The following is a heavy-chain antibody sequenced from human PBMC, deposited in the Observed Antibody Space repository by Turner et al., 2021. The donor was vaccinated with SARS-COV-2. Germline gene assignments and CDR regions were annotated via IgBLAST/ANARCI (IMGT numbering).Heavy chain of an antibody. J-gene: IGHJ5*02. V-gene: IGHV1-69*01. D-gene: IGHD2-2*01. Sequence: QVKLVQSGAEVKKPGSSVKVSCKASGGTFSSYAISWVRQAPGQGLEWMGGIIPIFGTANYAQKFQGRVMITADESTSTAYMELSSLRSEDTAVYFCSTGYQLRVNWFDPWGQGTLVTVSS. CDR2: IIPIFGTA. CDR3: STGYQLRVNWFDP. CDR1: GGTFSSYA.